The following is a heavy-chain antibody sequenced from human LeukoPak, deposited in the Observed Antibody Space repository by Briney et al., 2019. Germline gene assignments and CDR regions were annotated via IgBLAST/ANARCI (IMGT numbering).Heavy chain of an antibody. CDR3: AKDQAKTYYYMDV. J-gene: IGHJ6*03. CDR1: GFTFSSYA. V-gene: IGHV3-23*01. CDR2: ISGSGGST. Sequence: GGSLRLSCAASGFTFSSYAMSWVRQAPGRGLEWVSAISGSGGSTYYADSVKGRFTISRDNSKNTLYLQMNSLRAEDTAVYYCAKDQAKTYYYMDVWGKGTTVTVSS.